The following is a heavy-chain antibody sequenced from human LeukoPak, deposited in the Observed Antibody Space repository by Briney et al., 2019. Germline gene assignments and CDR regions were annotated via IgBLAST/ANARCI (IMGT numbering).Heavy chain of an antibody. CDR1: GGTFRSSA. J-gene: IGHJ4*02. D-gene: IGHD3-22*01. V-gene: IGHV1-69*05. CDR3: ARERGGYDTRGYDQHLSGFDY. CDR2: IIPIFGTV. Sequence: SVKVSCKASGGTFRSSAISWVRQAPGQGLEWMGAIIPIFGTVNYAQKFQGRVTITTDESTSTAYMELSSLRSEDTAVYYCARERGGYDTRGYDQHLSGFDYWGQGTLVTVSS.